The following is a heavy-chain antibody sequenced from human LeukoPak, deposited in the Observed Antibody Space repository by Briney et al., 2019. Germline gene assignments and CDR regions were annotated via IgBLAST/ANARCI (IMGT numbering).Heavy chain of an antibody. CDR2: ISGSGGST. D-gene: IGHD6-19*01. CDR1: GFTFSSYA. V-gene: IGHV3-23*01. Sequence: PGGSLRLSCAASGFTFSSYAMSWVRQAPGKGLEWVSGISGSGGSTYYADSVKGRFTISRDNSKNTLYLQMNGLRAEDTAIYYCAKDHLGQWLVEKLDYWGQGTLVTVSS. J-gene: IGHJ4*02. CDR3: AKDHLGQWLVEKLDY.